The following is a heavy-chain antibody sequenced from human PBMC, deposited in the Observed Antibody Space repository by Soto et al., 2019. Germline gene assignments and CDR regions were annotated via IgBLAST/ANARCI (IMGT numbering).Heavy chain of an antibody. D-gene: IGHD2-2*01. CDR3: ARDRYQLPQPTTYNWFDP. Sequence: ASVKVSCKASGYTFTGYYMHWVRQAPGQGLEWMGWINPNSGGTNYAQKFQGWVTMTRDTSISTAYMELSRLRSDDTAVYYCARDRYQLPQPTTYNWFDPWGQGTLVTVSS. J-gene: IGHJ5*02. CDR1: GYTFTGYY. CDR2: INPNSGGT. V-gene: IGHV1-2*04.